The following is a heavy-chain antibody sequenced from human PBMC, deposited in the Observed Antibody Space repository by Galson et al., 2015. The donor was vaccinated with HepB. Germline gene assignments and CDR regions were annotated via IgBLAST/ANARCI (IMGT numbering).Heavy chain of an antibody. CDR3: AKSSSGWYGTIFDY. V-gene: IGHV3-23*01. CDR2: ISGSGGST. Sequence: SLRLACAASGFTYSSYAMSWARQAPGEGLEWVSAISGSGGSTYYADSVMGRFTISRDNSKNTLYLQMNSLRAEDTAVYYCAKSSSGWYGTIFDYWGQGTLVTVSS. D-gene: IGHD6-19*01. CDR1: GFTYSSYA. J-gene: IGHJ4*02.